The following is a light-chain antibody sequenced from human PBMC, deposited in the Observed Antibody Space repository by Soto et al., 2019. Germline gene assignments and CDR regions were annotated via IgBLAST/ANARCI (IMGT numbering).Light chain of an antibody. V-gene: IGLV2-14*01. CDR3: SSYTSSSTLGVV. Sequence: SALTQPASVSGSPGQSITISCTGTSSDVGGYNYVSWYQQHPGKAPKLMIYEVSNRPSGVSNRFSGSKSGNTASLTISGLQAEDEADYYCSSYTSSSTLGVVFGGGTKVTVL. CDR2: EVS. J-gene: IGLJ2*01. CDR1: SSDVGGYNY.